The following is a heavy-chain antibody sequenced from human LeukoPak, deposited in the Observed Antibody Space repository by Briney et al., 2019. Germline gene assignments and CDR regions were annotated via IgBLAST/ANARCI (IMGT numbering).Heavy chain of an antibody. V-gene: IGHV1-46*01. CDR3: ARGYCSSNSCYGADAFDI. CDR2: INPSGVST. D-gene: IGHD2-2*01. CDR1: GYTFTTYY. Sequence: ASVKVSCKASGYTFTTYYMHWVRQAPGQGLEWMGLINPSGVSTSYAQKFQGRVTMTRDTSTSTVYMELSSLRSEDTAVYYCARGYCSSNSCYGADAFDIWGQGTMVTVSS. J-gene: IGHJ3*02.